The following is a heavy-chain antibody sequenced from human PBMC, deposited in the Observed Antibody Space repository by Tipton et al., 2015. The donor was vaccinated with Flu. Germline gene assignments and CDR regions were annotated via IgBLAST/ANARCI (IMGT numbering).Heavy chain of an antibody. V-gene: IGHV1-8*03. Sequence: QLVQSGAEVKKPGASVKVSCKDSGYTFTSYDINWVRQATGQGLEWMGWMNPNRGNTGYAQKFQGRVTITRNSSISTASMELSILRSEDTAVYYCARVSTIVRGFIRKFDAFDIWCQGTMVTVSS. CDR1: GYTFTSYD. J-gene: IGHJ3*02. CDR3: ARVSTIVRGFIRKFDAFDI. D-gene: IGHD3-10*01. CDR2: MNPNRGNT.